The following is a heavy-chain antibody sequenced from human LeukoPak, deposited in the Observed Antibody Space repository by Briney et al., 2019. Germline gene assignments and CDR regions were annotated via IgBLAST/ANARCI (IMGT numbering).Heavy chain of an antibody. CDR2: ISAYNGNT. CDR3: ARGHPVVTPSTPSYYYYMDV. J-gene: IGHJ6*03. V-gene: IGHV1-18*01. D-gene: IGHD4-23*01. CDR1: GYTFTSYG. Sequence: GASVKVSCKASGYTFTSYGISWVRQAPGQGLEWMGWISAYNGNTNYAQKLQGRVTMTTDTSTSTAYMELRSLRSDDTAVYYCARGHPVVTPSTPSYYYYMDVWGKGTTVTVSS.